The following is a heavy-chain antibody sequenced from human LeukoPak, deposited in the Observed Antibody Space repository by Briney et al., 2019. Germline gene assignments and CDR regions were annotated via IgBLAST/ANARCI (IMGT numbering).Heavy chain of an antibody. J-gene: IGHJ4*02. CDR2: IYSAGNT. V-gene: IGHV3-53*04. CDR1: GFTLISNY. Sequence: PGGSLRLSCVPSGFTLISNYITWVPQAQGKGLEWAPVIYSAGNTYYADSVKGRFTISRHNSENTLYLHMNSLRVEDTAVYFCARGGTPGYSSGRIDYWGQGTLVTVSS. CDR3: ARGGTPGYSSGRIDY. D-gene: IGHD6-19*01.